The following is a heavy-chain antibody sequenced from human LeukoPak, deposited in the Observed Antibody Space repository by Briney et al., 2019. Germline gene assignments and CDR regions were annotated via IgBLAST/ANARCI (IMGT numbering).Heavy chain of an antibody. CDR2: IKQDGSEK. J-gene: IGHJ4*02. Sequence: GGSLRLSCAASGFTFDDYGMSWVRQAPGKGLEWVANIKQDGSEKYYVDSVKGRFTISRDNAKNSPYLQMNSLRAEDTAVYYCARDGSTVTLFDYWGQGTLVTVSS. CDR1: GFTFDDYG. CDR3: ARDGSTVTLFDY. D-gene: IGHD4-17*01. V-gene: IGHV3-7*01.